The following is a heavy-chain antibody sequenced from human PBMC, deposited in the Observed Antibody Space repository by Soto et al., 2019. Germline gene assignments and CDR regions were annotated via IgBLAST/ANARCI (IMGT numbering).Heavy chain of an antibody. D-gene: IGHD3-10*01. J-gene: IGHJ4*02. CDR2: IKEDGSEK. CDR3: ARERYYYGSGDY. CDR1: GFTFSSYW. Sequence: PGGSLRLSCAASGFTFSSYWMSWVRQAPGKGLEWVANIKEDGSEKNYVDSVKGQFTISRDNAKNSLYLQMNSLRAEDMAVYYCARERYYYGSGDYWGQGTLVTVCS. V-gene: IGHV3-7*01.